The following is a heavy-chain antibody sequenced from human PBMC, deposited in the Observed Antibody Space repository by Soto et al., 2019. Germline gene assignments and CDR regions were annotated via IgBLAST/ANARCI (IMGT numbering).Heavy chain of an antibody. D-gene: IGHD2-21*02. CDR3: ARQLAYCGGDCYTEPIDY. Sequence: SVKVCCSASGYPHTQYYVLLVRQAPGHGLEWVGRINPNTGGTNYAQKFQDRVTMTRDTSITTAYMELSRLRPDDTAVYYCARQLAYCGGDCYTEPIDYWGQGTEVTVSS. V-gene: IGHV1-2*06. J-gene: IGHJ4*02. CDR2: INPNTGGT. CDR1: GYPHTQYY.